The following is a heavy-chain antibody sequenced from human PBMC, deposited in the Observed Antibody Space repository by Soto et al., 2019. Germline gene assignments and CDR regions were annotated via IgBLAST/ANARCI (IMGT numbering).Heavy chain of an antibody. Sequence: ASVKVSCKASGGTFSSYAISWVRQAPGQGLEWMGIINPGRGSTTYAHKFQGRVTMTRDTSTSTVYMELDSLRSDDTAVYFCARISNSLPDYWGQGTLVTVSS. D-gene: IGHD1-1*01. CDR2: INPGRGST. J-gene: IGHJ4*02. CDR3: ARISNSLPDY. V-gene: IGHV1-46*01. CDR1: GGTFSSYA.